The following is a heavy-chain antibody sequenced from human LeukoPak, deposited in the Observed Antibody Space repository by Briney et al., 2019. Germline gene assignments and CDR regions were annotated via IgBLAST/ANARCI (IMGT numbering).Heavy chain of an antibody. CDR3: ARVATAYFDY. CDR1: GSTVSSNY. J-gene: IGHJ4*02. Sequence: GGSLRLSCAASGSTVSSNYMSWVRPAPGKGLEWVSVMYSGGSTYYADSVKGRFTISRDNSKNTLYLQMNSLRAEDTAVYYCARVATAYFDYWGQGTLVTVSS. V-gene: IGHV3-66*01. CDR2: MYSGGST.